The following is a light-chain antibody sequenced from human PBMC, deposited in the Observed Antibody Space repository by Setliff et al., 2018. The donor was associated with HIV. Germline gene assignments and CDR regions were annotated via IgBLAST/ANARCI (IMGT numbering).Light chain of an antibody. V-gene: IGLV2-14*01. Sequence: QSALAQPASVSGSPGQSITISCTGTSSDVGGYSHVSWYQQHPGKAPKPIIYEVRNRPSGVSNRFSGSKSGNTASLTISGLQAEDEADYYCSSYAITNTLPFGTGTKV. J-gene: IGLJ1*01. CDR2: EVR. CDR1: SSDVGGYSH. CDR3: SSYAITNTLP.